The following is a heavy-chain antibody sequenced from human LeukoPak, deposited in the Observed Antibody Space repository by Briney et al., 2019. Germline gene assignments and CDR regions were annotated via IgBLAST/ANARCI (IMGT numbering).Heavy chain of an antibody. CDR1: GYTFTSYG. D-gene: IGHD3-10*01. CDR2: ISAYNGNT. CDR3: ARSAPKTRMVRGAPY. V-gene: IGHV1-18*01. J-gene: IGHJ4*02. Sequence: VASVKVSCKASGYTFTSYGISWVRQAPGQGLEWMGWISAYNGNTNYAQKLQGRVTMTTDTSTSTAYMELRSLRSDDTAVYYCARSAPKTRMVRGAPYWGQGTLVTVSS.